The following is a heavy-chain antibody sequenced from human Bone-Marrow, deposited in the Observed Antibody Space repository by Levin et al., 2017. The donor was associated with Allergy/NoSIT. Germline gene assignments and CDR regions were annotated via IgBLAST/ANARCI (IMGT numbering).Heavy chain of an antibody. V-gene: IGHV3-11*01. CDR2: ISSSGTAT. J-gene: IGHJ3*01. Sequence: GGSLRLSCAASAFTFSDFYMTWIRQAPGKGLEWVSYISSSGTATNYADSVRGRFTLSRDNPKNSLYLQMNSLRAEDTAVYYCARVYYYDTSGRGAFDFWGQGTMVTVSS. D-gene: IGHD3-22*01. CDR3: ARVYYYDTSGRGAFDF. CDR1: AFTFSDFY.